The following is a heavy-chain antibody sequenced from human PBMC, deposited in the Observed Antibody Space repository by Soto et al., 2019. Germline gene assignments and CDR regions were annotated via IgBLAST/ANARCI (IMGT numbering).Heavy chain of an antibody. CDR1: GFSFRNYA. V-gene: IGHV3-23*01. D-gene: IGHD3-10*01. J-gene: IGHJ4*02. CDR3: ANGRATYGLLTHDY. Sequence: PGGSLRLSCAASGFSFRNYAMSWVRQAPGKGLEWISTLTGSSSNIYYADSVKGRFAISRDNSRNTLYLQMNSLTAEDTAVYYCANGRATYGLLTHDYWGQGTLVTVPQ. CDR2: LTGSSSNI.